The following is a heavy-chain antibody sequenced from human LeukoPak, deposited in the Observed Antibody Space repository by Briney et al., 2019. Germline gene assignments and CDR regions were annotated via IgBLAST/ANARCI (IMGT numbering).Heavy chain of an antibody. CDR1: GFXFSSFE. Sequence: GGSLRLSCAASGFXFSSFEINWVRQAPGKGLEWLSYISTSSSTIYYADSVKGRYTISRDNAKNSLYLQMNSLRDDDTAVYYCARARSGYYMDYWGQGTLVTVSS. V-gene: IGHV3-48*02. CDR2: ISTSSSTI. J-gene: IGHJ4*02. CDR3: ARARSGYYMDY. D-gene: IGHD3-22*01.